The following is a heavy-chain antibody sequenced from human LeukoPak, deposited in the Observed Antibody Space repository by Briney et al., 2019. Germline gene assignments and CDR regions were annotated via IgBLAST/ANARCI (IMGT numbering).Heavy chain of an antibody. CDR2: INPNSGAT. CDR3: ARGATTVTLGHFDY. V-gene: IGHV1-2*04. CDR1: GYSFTGYY. D-gene: IGHD4-17*01. J-gene: IGHJ4*02. Sequence: ASVKVSCKASGYSFTGYYMHWVRQAPGQGLEWMGWINPNSGATNSAQKFQGWVTMTRDTSISTAYMELSRLRSDDTAVYYCARGATTVTLGHFDYWGQGTLVTVSS.